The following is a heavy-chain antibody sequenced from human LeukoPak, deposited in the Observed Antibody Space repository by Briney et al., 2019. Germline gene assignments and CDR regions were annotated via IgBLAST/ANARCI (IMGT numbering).Heavy chain of an antibody. Sequence: SGGSLRLSCAASGFTFSSYAMSWVRQAPGKGLEWVSAISGSGGSTYCADSVKGRFTISRDNSKNTLYLQMNSLRAEDTAVYYCAKDSLSSSWYEYYYYYYMDVWGKGTTVTVSS. CDR3: AKDSLSSSWYEYYYYYYMDV. V-gene: IGHV3-23*01. CDR1: GFTFSSYA. J-gene: IGHJ6*03. D-gene: IGHD6-13*01. CDR2: ISGSGGST.